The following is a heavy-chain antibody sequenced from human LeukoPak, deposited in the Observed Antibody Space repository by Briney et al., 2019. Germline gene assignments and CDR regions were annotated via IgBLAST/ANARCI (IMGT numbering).Heavy chain of an antibody. CDR2: IIPIFGTA. Sequence: SVKVSCKASGGTFSSYVFSWVRQAPGQGLEWMGGIIPIFGTANYAQKFQGRVTITADGSTSTAYMKLTSLRSEDTAVYYCAVITGSQFDYWGQGTLVTVSS. V-gene: IGHV1-69*01. J-gene: IGHJ4*02. CDR1: GGTFSSYV. CDR3: AVITGSQFDY. D-gene: IGHD1-26*01.